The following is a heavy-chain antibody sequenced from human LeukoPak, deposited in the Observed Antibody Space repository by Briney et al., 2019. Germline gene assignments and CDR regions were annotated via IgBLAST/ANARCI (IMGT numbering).Heavy chain of an antibody. CDR3: AKEPSEVAPS. D-gene: IGHD2-15*01. J-gene: IGHJ4*02. V-gene: IGHV3-23*01. CDR1: GFTFDDYA. Sequence: GGSLRLSCAASGFTFDDYAMHWVRQAPGKGLEWVSGISWNSGSTYYADSVKGRFTISRDNSKNTLYLQMNSLRAEDTAVYYCAKEPSEVAPSWGQGTLVTVSS. CDR2: ISWNSGST.